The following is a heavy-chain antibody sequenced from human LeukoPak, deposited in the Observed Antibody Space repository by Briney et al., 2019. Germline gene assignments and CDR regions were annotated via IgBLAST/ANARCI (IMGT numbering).Heavy chain of an antibody. CDR1: GGSFSGYY. Sequence: SETLSLTCAVYGGSFSGYYWSWIRQPPGMGLEWIGEINHSGSTNYNPSLKSRVTISVDTSKNQFSLKLSSVTAADTAVYYCARGSWGFDYWGQGTLVTVSS. CDR2: INHSGST. J-gene: IGHJ4*02. D-gene: IGHD3-16*01. V-gene: IGHV4-34*01. CDR3: ARGSWGFDY.